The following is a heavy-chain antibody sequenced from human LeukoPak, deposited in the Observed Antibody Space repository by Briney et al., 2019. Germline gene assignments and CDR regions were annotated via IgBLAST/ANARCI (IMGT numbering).Heavy chain of an antibody. CDR3: ARMATIPEIGGASDY. D-gene: IGHD5-24*01. CDR1: GGTFSSYA. Sequence: ASVKVSCKASGGTFSSYAISWVRQAPGQGLEWMGRIIPILGIANYAQKFQGRVTITADKSTSTAYMELSSLRSEDTAVYYCARMATIPEIGGASDYWGQGTLVTVSS. V-gene: IGHV1-69*04. CDR2: IIPILGIA. J-gene: IGHJ4*02.